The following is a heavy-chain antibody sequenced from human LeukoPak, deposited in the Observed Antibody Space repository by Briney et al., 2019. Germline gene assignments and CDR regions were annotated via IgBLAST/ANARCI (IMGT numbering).Heavy chain of an antibody. CDR3: ARDRPSDIVVVPAAMREYYYMDV. D-gene: IGHD2-2*01. CDR1: GGSNSSYY. Sequence: SETLSLTCTVSGGSNSSYYWSWIRQPAGKGLEWIGRIYTSGSTNYNPSLKSRVTMSVDTSKNQFSLKLSSVTAADTAVYYCARDRPSDIVVVPAAMREYYYMDVWGKGTTVTVSS. J-gene: IGHJ6*03. V-gene: IGHV4-4*07. CDR2: IYTSGST.